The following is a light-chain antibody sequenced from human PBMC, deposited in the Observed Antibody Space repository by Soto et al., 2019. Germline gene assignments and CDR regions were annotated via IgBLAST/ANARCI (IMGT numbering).Light chain of an antibody. Sequence: DIVLTQSPATLSLSPGERATLSCKASQLINKYVAWYQHRPGQGPRLLIYEASTRATGIPPRFSGSGSGTDFTLTISSILPEDFGIYYCQQRHNWPTTFGGGAKVEI. CDR2: EAS. J-gene: IGKJ4*01. V-gene: IGKV3-11*01. CDR3: QQRHNWPTT. CDR1: QLINKY.